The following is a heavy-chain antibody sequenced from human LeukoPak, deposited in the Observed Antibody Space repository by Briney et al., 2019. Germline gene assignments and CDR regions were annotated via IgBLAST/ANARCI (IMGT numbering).Heavy chain of an antibody. CDR3: ARDVYTSGWRYFDL. J-gene: IGHJ2*01. Sequence: ASVKVSCKASGYTFTGHCMHWVRQAPGQGLEWMGWINPYNGDTNYAQKFQGRVTLTTDASTGTAYMELKSLTYDDTAMYYCARDVYTSGWRYFDLWGHGTLVTVSS. CDR1: GYTFTGHC. CDR2: INPYNGDT. V-gene: IGHV1-18*04. D-gene: IGHD6-19*01.